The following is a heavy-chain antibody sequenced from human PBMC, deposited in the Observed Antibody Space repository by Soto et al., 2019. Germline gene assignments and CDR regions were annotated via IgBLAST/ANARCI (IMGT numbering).Heavy chain of an antibody. Sequence: TLSLTCTVSGGSISSGGYYWSWIRQHPGKGLEWIGYIYYSGSTYYNPSLKSRVTISVDTSKNQFSLKLSSVTAADTAVYYCARALRDDILTGYPYYFDYWGQGTLVTVSS. D-gene: IGHD3-9*01. CDR3: ARALRDDILTGYPYYFDY. CDR2: IYYSGST. J-gene: IGHJ4*02. CDR1: GGSISSGGYY. V-gene: IGHV4-31*03.